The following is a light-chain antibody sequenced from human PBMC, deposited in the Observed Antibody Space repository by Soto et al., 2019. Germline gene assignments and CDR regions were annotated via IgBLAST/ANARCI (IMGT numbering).Light chain of an antibody. Sequence: QSALTQPASVSGSPGQSIIISCTAASSDVGTYSLVSWYQQHPGKAPKLMIYEGSRRPSGVSNRFSGSTSDNTASLTISGLQAEDEADYYCCSYAGGTYVFGTGTKLTVL. CDR1: SSDVGTYSL. V-gene: IGLV2-23*01. CDR3: CSYAGGTYV. J-gene: IGLJ1*01. CDR2: EGS.